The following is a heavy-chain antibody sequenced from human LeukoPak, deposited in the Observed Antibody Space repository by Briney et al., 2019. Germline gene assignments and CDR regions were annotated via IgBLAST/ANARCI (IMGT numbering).Heavy chain of an antibody. D-gene: IGHD2-15*01. J-gene: IGHJ6*03. CDR2: ISSSGSTI. V-gene: IGHV3-48*03. Sequence: GGSLRLSCAASGFTFSSYEMNWVRQAPGKGLEWVSYISSSGSTIYYADSVKGRFTISRDNAKNSLYLQMNSLRVEDTAVYYCARERVELLEYYYYYYMDVWGKGTTVTVSS. CDR1: GFTFSSYE. CDR3: ARERVELLEYYYYYYMDV.